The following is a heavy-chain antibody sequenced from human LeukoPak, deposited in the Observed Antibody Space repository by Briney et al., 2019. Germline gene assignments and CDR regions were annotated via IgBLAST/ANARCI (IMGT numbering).Heavy chain of an antibody. CDR3: AKEIWPTVTTPGWTYFDY. V-gene: IGHV3-66*03. CDR1: GFSVSSNY. Sequence: GGSLRLSCAASGFSVSSNYMSWVRQAPGKGLEWVSVIYTRGSTDYADSVKGRFTISRDNSKNTLYLQMNSLRAEDTAVYYCAKEIWPTVTTPGWTYFDYWGQGALVTVSS. CDR2: IYTRGST. J-gene: IGHJ4*02. D-gene: IGHD4-17*01.